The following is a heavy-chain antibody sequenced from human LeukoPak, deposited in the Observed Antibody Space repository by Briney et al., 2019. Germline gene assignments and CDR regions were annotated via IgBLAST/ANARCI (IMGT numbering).Heavy chain of an antibody. CDR3: AGEELVRAFDI. V-gene: IGHV1-46*01. Sequence: GASVKVSCKASGYTFTSYYMHWVRQAPGQGLEWMGIINPSGGSSSYAQKFQGRVTMTRDTSTSTVYMELSSLRSEDTAVYYCAGEELVRAFDIWGQGTMVTVSS. CDR2: INPSGGSS. J-gene: IGHJ3*02. CDR1: GYTFTSYY. D-gene: IGHD6-6*01.